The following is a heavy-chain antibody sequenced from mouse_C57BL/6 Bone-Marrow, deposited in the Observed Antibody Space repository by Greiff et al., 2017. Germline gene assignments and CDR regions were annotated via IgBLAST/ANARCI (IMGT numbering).Heavy chain of an antibody. CDR3: ARNSPITTVVATDFDY. Sequence: DVKLVESGGGLVKPGGSLKLSCAASGFTFSSYTMSWVRQTPEKRLEWVATISGGGGNTYYPDSVKGRFTISRDNAKNTLYLQMSSLRSEDTALYYCARNSPITTVVATDFDYWGQGTTLTVSS. CDR2: ISGGGGNT. D-gene: IGHD1-1*01. CDR1: GFTFSSYT. J-gene: IGHJ2*01. V-gene: IGHV5-9*01.